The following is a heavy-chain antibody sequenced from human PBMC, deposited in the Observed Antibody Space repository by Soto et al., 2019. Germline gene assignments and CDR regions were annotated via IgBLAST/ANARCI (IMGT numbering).Heavy chain of an antibody. CDR3: ARDLGVAPAGTGLWAFDI. CDR2: ISAYNGNT. J-gene: IGHJ3*02. V-gene: IGHV1-18*01. D-gene: IGHD6-13*01. CDR1: GYTFTSYG. Sequence: ASVKVSCKASGYTFTSYGISWVRQAPGQGLEWMGWISAYNGNTNYAQKLQGRVTMTTDTSTSTAYMELRSLRSDDTAVYYCARDLGVAPAGTGLWAFDIWGQGTMVTVSS.